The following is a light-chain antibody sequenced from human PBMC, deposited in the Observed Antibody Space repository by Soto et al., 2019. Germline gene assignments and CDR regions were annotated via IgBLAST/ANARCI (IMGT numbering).Light chain of an antibody. CDR1: QTISSW. CDR2: KAS. V-gene: IGKV1-5*03. J-gene: IGKJ1*01. Sequence: DIQMTQSPSTLSGSVGDRVTITCRASQTISSWLAWYQQKPGKAPKLLIYKASTLKSGVPSRFSGVGSGTEFPLTISSLQPDDFATYYCQHYNSYSEAFGQGTKVELK. CDR3: QHYNSYSEA.